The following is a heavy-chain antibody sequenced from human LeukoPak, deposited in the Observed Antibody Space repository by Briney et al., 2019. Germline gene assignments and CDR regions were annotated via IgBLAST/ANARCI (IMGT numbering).Heavy chain of an antibody. CDR2: ISSNGGST. Sequence: GGSLRLSCAASGFTFSSYAMHWVRQAPGKGLEYVSAISSNGGSTYYANSVKGRFTISRDNSKNTLYLQMGSLRAEDMAVYYCARGANWNYVLGVPDYWGQGTLVTVSS. CDR3: ARGANWNYVLGVPDY. V-gene: IGHV3-64*01. D-gene: IGHD1-7*01. J-gene: IGHJ4*02. CDR1: GFTFSSYA.